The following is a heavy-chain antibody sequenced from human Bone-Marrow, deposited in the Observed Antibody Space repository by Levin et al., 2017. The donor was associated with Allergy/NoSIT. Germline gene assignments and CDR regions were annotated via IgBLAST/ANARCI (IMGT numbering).Heavy chain of an antibody. D-gene: IGHD6-19*01. Sequence: QAGGSLRLSCAASGFIVSGNYMSWVRQAPGKGLEWVSVIYSDGRTYYADSVQGRFTISRDNFKNALFLQMNSLRAEDTAVYYCAKNGGWYGAGYFDHWGQGTMVTVSS. J-gene: IGHJ4*02. CDR1: GFIVSGNY. CDR3: AKNGGWYGAGYFDH. V-gene: IGHV3-66*02. CDR2: IYSDGRT.